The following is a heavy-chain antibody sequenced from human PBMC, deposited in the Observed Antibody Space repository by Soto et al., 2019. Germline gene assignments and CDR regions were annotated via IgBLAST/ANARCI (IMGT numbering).Heavy chain of an antibody. CDR2: IIPMFVSI. Sequence: QVRLEQSGAEVRKPGSSVKVSCKSSGDTFSSYTVTWVRQAPGQGLEWMGDIIPMFVSINYAQNSEGRVTFTADRSTSVAYMEMSSLGSEDTAVYYCARKVATADDAFDSWGQGTLVTVSA. CDR3: ARKVATADDAFDS. V-gene: IGHV1-69*06. J-gene: IGHJ3*02. CDR1: GDTFSSYT. D-gene: IGHD2-21*02.